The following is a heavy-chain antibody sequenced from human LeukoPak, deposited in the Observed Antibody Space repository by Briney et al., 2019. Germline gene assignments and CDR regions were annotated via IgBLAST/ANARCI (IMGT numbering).Heavy chain of an antibody. CDR2: IYYSGST. CDR3: ARLWSGYRPPDF. D-gene: IGHD3-3*01. J-gene: IGHJ4*02. CDR1: GGSISGDSYY. V-gene: IGHV4-39*01. Sequence: PSETLSLTCTVSGGSISGDSYYWGWIRQPPGKGLEWIGSIYYSGSTYYIPSLKSRVTISVDTSKRQISLKLRSVTAADTAMYYCARLWSGYRPPDFWGQGTLVTVSS.